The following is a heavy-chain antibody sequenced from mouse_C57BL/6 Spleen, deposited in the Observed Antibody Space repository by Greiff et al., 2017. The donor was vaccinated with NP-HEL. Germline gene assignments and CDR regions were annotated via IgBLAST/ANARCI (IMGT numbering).Heavy chain of an antibody. D-gene: IGHD2-5*01. CDR3: ASYYSNYEGFAY. CDR2: IDPSDSYT. J-gene: IGHJ3*01. V-gene: IGHV1-50*01. Sequence: QVQLQQPGAELVKPGASVKLSCKASGYTFTSYWMQWVKQRPGQGLEWIGEIDPSDSYTNYNEKFKSKATLTVDTSSSTAYMQLSSLTSEDSAVYYCASYYSNYEGFAYWGQGTLVTVSA. CDR1: GYTFTSYW.